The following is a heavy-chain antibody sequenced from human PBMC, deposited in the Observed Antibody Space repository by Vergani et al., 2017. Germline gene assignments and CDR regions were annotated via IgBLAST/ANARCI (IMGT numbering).Heavy chain of an antibody. J-gene: IGHJ5*02. Sequence: QVQLVQSGAEVKKPGASVKVSCEASGYSFTRHYIYWVRQAPGQGLEWMGWMSPDSGNRGFAQNFQGRISMTRNTSINTAYMELSSLTSEDTAIYYCARDYSNNNYFDPWGQGTLVTVSS. CDR1: GYSFTRHY. V-gene: IGHV1-8*01. D-gene: IGHD4-11*01. CDR2: MSPDSGNR. CDR3: ARDYSNNNYFDP.